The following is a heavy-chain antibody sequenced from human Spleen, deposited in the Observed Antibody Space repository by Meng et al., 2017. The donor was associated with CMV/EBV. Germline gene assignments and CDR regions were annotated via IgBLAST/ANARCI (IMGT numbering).Heavy chain of an antibody. Sequence: ASVKVSCKASGGTFSSYAISWVRQAPGQGLEWMGWINPNSGGTNYAQKFQGRVTMTRDTSISTAYMELSRLRSDDTAVYYCARTYKDIVVVPAAPFDYWGQGTLVTVSS. CDR3: ARTYKDIVVVPAAPFDY. CDR1: GGTFSSYA. CDR2: INPNSGGT. D-gene: IGHD2-2*01. V-gene: IGHV1-2*02. J-gene: IGHJ4*02.